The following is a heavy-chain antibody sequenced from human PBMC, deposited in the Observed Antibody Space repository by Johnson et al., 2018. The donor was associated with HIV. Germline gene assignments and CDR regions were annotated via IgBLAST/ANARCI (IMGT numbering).Heavy chain of an antibody. CDR2: ISSSGST. Sequence: QVQLVESGGGLVKPGGSLRLSSAASGFTFSDYYMSWIRQAPGKGLEWVSYISSSGSTYYEDSVRGRFTISRDNSKNTLYLQMNSPRAEDTAVYYCAKGQGGVNDRRSSVRDVFDIWGQGTMVTVSS. D-gene: IGHD1-1*01. CDR1: GFTFSDYY. V-gene: IGHV3-11*01. J-gene: IGHJ3*02. CDR3: AKGQGGVNDRRSSVRDVFDI.